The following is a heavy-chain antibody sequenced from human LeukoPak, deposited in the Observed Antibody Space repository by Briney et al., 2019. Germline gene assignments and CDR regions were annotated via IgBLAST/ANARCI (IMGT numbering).Heavy chain of an antibody. J-gene: IGHJ4*02. CDR1: GFTFSSYA. CDR2: LSYDGSNK. D-gene: IGHD5-18*01. CDR3: ARDPTAMATGPFDF. V-gene: IGHV3-30-3*01. Sequence: GALRLSCAASGFTFSSYAMHWVRQAPGKGLEWVAVLSYDGSNKYYADSVRGRFTISRDNSKNTLYLQMNSLKTEDTAVYYCARDPTAMATGPFDFWGQGALVTVSS.